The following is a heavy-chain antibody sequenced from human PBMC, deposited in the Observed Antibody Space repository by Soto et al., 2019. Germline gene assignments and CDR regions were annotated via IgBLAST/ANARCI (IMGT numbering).Heavy chain of an antibody. Sequence: PSETLSLTCAVSGGSISSSNWWSWVRQPPGKGLEWIGEIYHSGSTNYNPSLKSRVTISVDKSKNQFSLKLSSVTAADTAVYYCARSSGWYLRYYYYYYGMDVWGQGTTVTVSS. V-gene: IGHV4-4*02. D-gene: IGHD6-19*01. CDR1: GGSISSSNW. CDR3: ARSSGWYLRYYYYYYGMDV. CDR2: IYHSGST. J-gene: IGHJ6*02.